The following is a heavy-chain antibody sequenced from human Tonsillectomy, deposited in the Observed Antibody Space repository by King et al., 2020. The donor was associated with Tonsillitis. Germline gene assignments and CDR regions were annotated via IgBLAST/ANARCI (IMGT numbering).Heavy chain of an antibody. J-gene: IGHJ4*02. V-gene: IGHV5-51*01. CDR3: ARPAGYCSSTSAGCYFEY. CDR1: GYSFTSYW. D-gene: IGHD2-2*01. CDR2: IYPGDSDT. Sequence: QLVQSGAEVKKPGESLKISCKGSGYSFTSYWIGWVRQMPGKGLEWMGIIYPGDSDTRYSPFFQVQVTFSADKSISTAYLQWSSLKASDTAMYYCARPAGYCSSTSAGCYFEYWGQGTLVTVSS.